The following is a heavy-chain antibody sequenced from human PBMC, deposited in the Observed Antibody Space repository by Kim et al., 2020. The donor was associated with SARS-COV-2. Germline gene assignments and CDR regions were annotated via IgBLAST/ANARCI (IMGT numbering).Heavy chain of an antibody. CDR1: GYTFTSYG. V-gene: IGHV1-18*04. J-gene: IGHJ4*02. CDR2: ISAYNGNT. D-gene: IGHD3-3*01. Sequence: ASVKVSCKASGYTFTSYGISWVRQAPGQGLEWMGWISAYNGNTNYAQKLQGRVTMTTDTSTSTAYMELRSLRSDDTAVYYCARSITIFGVVIIPDFDYWGQGTLVTVSS. CDR3: ARSITIFGVVIIPDFDY.